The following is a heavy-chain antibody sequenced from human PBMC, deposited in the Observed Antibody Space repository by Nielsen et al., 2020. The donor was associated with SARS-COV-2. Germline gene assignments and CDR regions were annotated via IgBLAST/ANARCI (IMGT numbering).Heavy chain of an antibody. V-gene: IGHV3-7*05. CDR1: GFTVTKNH. D-gene: IGHD4-11*01. CDR2: INEDGSVV. CDR3: ARDAAYSRFDY. J-gene: IGHJ4*02. Sequence: GESLKISCAASGFTVTKNHMVWVRQAPGKGLEWVANINEDGSVVNYVDSVKGRFTISRDNAGKSLYLQMNSLRAEDTAVYYCARDAAYSRFDYWGQGTLVTVSS.